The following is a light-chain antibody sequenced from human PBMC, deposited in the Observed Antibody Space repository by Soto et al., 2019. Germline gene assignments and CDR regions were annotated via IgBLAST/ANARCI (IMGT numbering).Light chain of an antibody. CDR1: QSVSNNY. J-gene: IGKJ1*01. CDR3: QEYDGYSRT. CDR2: GAS. Sequence: DIVLTQSPGTLSLSPGERATLSCRASQSVSNNYLAWYQQKLGQAPRLIIYGASNRETGIPDRFSGSGAGTGFTLTISSLQADDFATDYCQEYDGYSRTFGQGTKVDIK. V-gene: IGKV3-20*01.